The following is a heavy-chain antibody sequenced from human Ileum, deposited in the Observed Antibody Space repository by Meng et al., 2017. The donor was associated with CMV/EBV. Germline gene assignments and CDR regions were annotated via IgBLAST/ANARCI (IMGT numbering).Heavy chain of an antibody. V-gene: IGHV3-21*01. CDR3: SGAHYSGYVVTNYFDY. CDR1: GFTFSSYS. D-gene: IGHD5-12*01. J-gene: IGHJ4*02. CDR2: ISSSSSYI. Sequence: GESLKISCAASGFTFSSYSMNWVRQAPGKGLEWVSSISSSSSYIYYADSVKGRFTISRDNAKNSLYLQINSLRAEDTAVYYCSGAHYSGYVVTNYFDYWGQGTLVTVSS.